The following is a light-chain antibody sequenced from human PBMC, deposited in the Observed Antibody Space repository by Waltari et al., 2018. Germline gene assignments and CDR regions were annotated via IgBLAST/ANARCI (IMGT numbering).Light chain of an antibody. CDR1: SPRTSY. J-gene: IGLJ2*01. Sequence: SSELTQDPAVSVALGQTGRITCPGDSPRTSYGSWFQKKQGQAPALVIYGTNNRPAGIPDRFSASTSGSTSSLTIIGAQAEDEADYYCHSRDSSGDVVIGGGTKLTVV. CDR2: GTN. V-gene: IGLV3-19*01. CDR3: HSRDSSGDVV.